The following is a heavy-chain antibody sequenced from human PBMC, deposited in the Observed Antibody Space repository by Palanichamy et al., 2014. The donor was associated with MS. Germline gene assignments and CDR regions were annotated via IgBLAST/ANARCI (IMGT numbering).Heavy chain of an antibody. V-gene: IGHV3-23*01. CDR1: GFTFSSYA. Sequence: EEQPLEVWGRAWYSLGGPVRLSCAASGFTFSSYAMSWVRQAPGRGLEWVSGISGSGGSTYYADSVKGRFTISRDNSKNTLYLQMHSLRAEDTAVYYCAKDRSGYYAGGYWGQGTLVTVSS. J-gene: IGHJ4*02. CDR2: ISGSGGST. D-gene: IGHD5-12*01. CDR3: AKDRSGYYAGGY.